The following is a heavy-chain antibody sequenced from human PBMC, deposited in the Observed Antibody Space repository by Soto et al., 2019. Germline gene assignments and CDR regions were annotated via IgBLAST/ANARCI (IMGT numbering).Heavy chain of an antibody. J-gene: IGHJ4*02. Sequence: SETLSLTCTVSGGSISSYYWSWIRQPPGKGLEWIGYIYYSGSTNYNPSLKSRVTISVDTSKNQFSLKLSSVTAADTAVYYCARGQGGGWYLRDYWGQGTLVTVPQ. D-gene: IGHD6-19*01. CDR3: ARGQGGGWYLRDY. V-gene: IGHV4-59*01. CDR1: GGSISSYY. CDR2: IYYSGST.